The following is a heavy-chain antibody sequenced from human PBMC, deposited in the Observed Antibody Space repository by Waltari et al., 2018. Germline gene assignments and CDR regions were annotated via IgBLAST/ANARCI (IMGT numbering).Heavy chain of an antibody. CDR1: GFTFRSYG. CDR3: AQLGHGGKGAFDY. D-gene: IGHD2-15*01. J-gene: IGHJ4*02. V-gene: IGHV3-33*01. CDR2: IWYDGSNK. Sequence: QVQLVESGGGVVQPGRSLRLSCAASGFTFRSYGRHWVRQAPGKGLEWVAVIWYDGSNKYYADSVKGRFTISRDNSKNTLYLQMNSLRAEDTAVYYCAQLGHGGKGAFDYWGQGTLVTVSS.